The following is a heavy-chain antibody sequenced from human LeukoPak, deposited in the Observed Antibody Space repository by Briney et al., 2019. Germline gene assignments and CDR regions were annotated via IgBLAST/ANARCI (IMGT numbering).Heavy chain of an antibody. CDR2: IRYDGSNK. D-gene: IGHD2-8*01. V-gene: IGHV3-30*02. CDR1: GFTFSSYG. CDR3: ARVRAVSPDY. J-gene: IGHJ4*02. Sequence: GGSLRLSCAASGFTFSSYGMHWVRQAPGKGLEWVAFIRYDGSNKYYADSVKGRFTISRDNSKNTLYLQMNSLRAEDTAVYYCARVRAVSPDYWGQGTLVTVSS.